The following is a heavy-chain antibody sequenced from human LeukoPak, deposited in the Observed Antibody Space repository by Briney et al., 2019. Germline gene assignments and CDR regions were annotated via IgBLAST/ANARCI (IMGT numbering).Heavy chain of an antibody. CDR1: GGSISSXSXX. Sequence: XETXXXXXXVSGGSISSXSXXXXWXRQPXGXXLEWIWSIYYSGSTYYNPSLKSRVTISVDTSKNQFSLKLSSVTAADTAVYYCARDAAMVRGVWGQGTLVTVSS. J-gene: IGHJ4*02. CDR3: ARDAAMVRGV. D-gene: IGHD3-10*01. V-gene: IGHV4-39*07. CDR2: IYYSGST.